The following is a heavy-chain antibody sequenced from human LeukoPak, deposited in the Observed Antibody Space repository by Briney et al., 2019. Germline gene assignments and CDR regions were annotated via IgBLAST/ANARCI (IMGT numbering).Heavy chain of an antibody. Sequence: GSLRLSCVASGFTFSRYEMNWVRQAPGKGLEWISYISGSGDTIYYADSVKGRFTISRDNARNSLCLQMNSLRAEDAAVYHCARAPLVLQYRWWFDPWGQGTLVIVSS. CDR1: GFTFSRYE. D-gene: IGHD5-24*01. V-gene: IGHV3-48*03. CDR3: ARAPLVLQYRWWFDP. J-gene: IGHJ5*02. CDR2: ISGSGDTI.